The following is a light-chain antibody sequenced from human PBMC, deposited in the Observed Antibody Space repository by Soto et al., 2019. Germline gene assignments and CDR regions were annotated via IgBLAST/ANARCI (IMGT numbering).Light chain of an antibody. V-gene: IGLV1-44*01. Sequence: QSALTQPPSASGNPGQRVIISCSGSSSNIGSNPVNWYQQLPGTAPKLVIYSHIQRPSGVPDRFSGSKSGTSASLAISGLQSDDEADYYCAAWDDSLSGYVFGTGTKVTVL. CDR3: AAWDDSLSGYV. J-gene: IGLJ1*01. CDR1: SSNIGSNP. CDR2: SHI.